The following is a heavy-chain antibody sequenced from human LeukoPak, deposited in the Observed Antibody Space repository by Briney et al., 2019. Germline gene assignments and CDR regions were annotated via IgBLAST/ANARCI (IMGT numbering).Heavy chain of an antibody. D-gene: IGHD6-13*01. CDR1: GFTFSSSG. CDR3: ATSHWYSSSWFDY. CDR2: IRNDGSNK. V-gene: IGHV3-30*02. J-gene: IGHJ4*02. Sequence: SGGSLRLSCAASGFTFSSSGMHWVRQAPGKGLEWVAFIRNDGSNKYYADSVKGRFTISRDNSKNTLYLQMNSLRAEDTAVYYCATSHWYSSSWFDYWGQGTLVTVSS.